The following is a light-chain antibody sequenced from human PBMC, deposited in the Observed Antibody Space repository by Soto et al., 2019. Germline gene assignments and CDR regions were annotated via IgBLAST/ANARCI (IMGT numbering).Light chain of an antibody. CDR3: AAGDDSLNGDV. CDR1: SSNIGTNA. Sequence: QSVLTQPPSASGTPGQRVTISCSGGSSNIGTNAVNWYQQLPGTAPKLLSYNNNQRPSGVPDRFSGSKSGTSASLAISGLQSEAEADYYCAAGDDSLNGDVFGTGTKLTVL. J-gene: IGLJ1*01. CDR2: NNN. V-gene: IGLV1-44*01.